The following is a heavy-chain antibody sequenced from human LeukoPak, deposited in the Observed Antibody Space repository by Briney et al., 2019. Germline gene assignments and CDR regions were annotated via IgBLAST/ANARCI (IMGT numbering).Heavy chain of an antibody. V-gene: IGHV3-30*04. Sequence: RPGGSLRLSCAASGFTFSDYAMYWVRQTPGKGLEWVALISYDGRIKHFADSVTGRFTISRDNSKNTVYLEMNSLRGDDTAVYFCARDSTGGYYYMAYLDQWGQGTLVTVSS. J-gene: IGHJ4*02. CDR3: ARDSTGGYYYMAYLDQ. CDR1: GFTFSDYA. CDR2: ISYDGRIK. D-gene: IGHD3-22*01.